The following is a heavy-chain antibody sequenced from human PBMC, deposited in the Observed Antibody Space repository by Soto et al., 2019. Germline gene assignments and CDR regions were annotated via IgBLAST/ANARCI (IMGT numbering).Heavy chain of an antibody. V-gene: IGHV1-3*05. CDR1: EYTFKTYA. CDR2: IDAGNANT. CDR3: ARDLWGSGYRYYFDY. J-gene: IGHJ4*02. Sequence: QVQFVQSGAEEKKPGASVKVSCKASEYTFKTYAMHWVRQAPGQALEWMGWIDAGNANTKYSQKFQGRVTISRDTSASAIYLALSSLRSEDTAVYYCARDLWGSGYRYYFDYWGQGALVTVSS. D-gene: IGHD5-12*01.